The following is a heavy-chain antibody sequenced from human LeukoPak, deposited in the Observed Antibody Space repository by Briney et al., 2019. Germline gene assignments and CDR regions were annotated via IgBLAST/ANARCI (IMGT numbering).Heavy chain of an antibody. D-gene: IGHD5-18*01. J-gene: IGHJ4*02. CDR1: GGSISNHF. CDR2: IYYDGST. CDR3: AREDTAMKPFDY. V-gene: IGHV4-59*08. Sequence: SETLSLTCTVSGGSISNHFWSWIRQPPGKELEYIGYIYYDGSTNYNPSLKSRVTISVDTSKNQFSLKLSSVTAADTAVYYCAREDTAMKPFDYWGQGTLVTVSS.